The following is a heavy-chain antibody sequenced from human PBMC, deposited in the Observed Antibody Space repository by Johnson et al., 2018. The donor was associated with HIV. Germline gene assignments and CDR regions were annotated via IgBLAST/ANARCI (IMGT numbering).Heavy chain of an antibody. D-gene: IGHD3-10*01. CDR2: IYSGGST. V-gene: IGHV3-66*01. Sequence: VQLVESGGDLVQPGGSLRLSCAASGFTFSSYGMHWVRQAPGKGLEWVSVIYSGGSTYYADSVKGRFTISRDNSKNTLYLQMNSLRAEDTAVYYCARALGGSGLADAFDVWGQGTMVTVSS. CDR1: GFTFSSYG. CDR3: ARALGGSGLADAFDV. J-gene: IGHJ3*01.